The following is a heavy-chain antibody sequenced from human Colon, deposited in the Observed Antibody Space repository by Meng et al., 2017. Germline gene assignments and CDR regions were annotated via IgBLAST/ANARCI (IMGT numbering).Heavy chain of an antibody. V-gene: IGHV6-1*01. D-gene: IGHD5-18*01. J-gene: IGHJ4*02. CDR3: ARDHGYSYGLPLDY. CDR2: TYYRSKWYN. CDR1: GDSVSSNTAA. Sequence: QVRLQHAVPGLVKPSRSLSPTCVISGDSVSSNTAAWNWIRQSPSRGLEWLGRTYYRSKWYNEYAVSVKSRMTFNADTSKNQVSLQVNSVTPEDTAVYYCARDHGYSYGLPLDYWGQGILVTVSS.